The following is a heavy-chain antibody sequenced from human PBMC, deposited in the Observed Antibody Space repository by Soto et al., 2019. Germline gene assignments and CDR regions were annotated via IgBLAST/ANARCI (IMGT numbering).Heavy chain of an antibody. Sequence: GGSLRVSCAASGFTVSSNYMSWVRQAPGKGLEWVGFIRSKGSGGTSEYAASVKGRFTFSRDDSKSIAYLQMNSLKTEDTAVYYCTRDQPITPWGQGTMVTVSS. V-gene: IGHV3-49*04. CDR2: IRSKGSGGTS. CDR3: TRDQPITP. D-gene: IGHD3-10*01. J-gene: IGHJ3*01. CDR1: GFTVSSNY.